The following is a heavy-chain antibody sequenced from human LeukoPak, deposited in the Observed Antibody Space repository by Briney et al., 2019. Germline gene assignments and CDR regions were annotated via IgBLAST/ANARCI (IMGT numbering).Heavy chain of an antibody. CDR1: GFTFSSYS. CDR2: ISSSSSYI. Sequence: GGSLRLSCAASGFTFSSYSMTWVRQAPGKGLEWVSSISSSSSYIYYADSVKGRFTISRDNAKNSLYLQMNSLRAEDTAVYYCARDVPSYGSGSYPIDYWGQGTLVTVSS. J-gene: IGHJ4*02. D-gene: IGHD3-10*01. CDR3: ARDVPSYGSGSYPIDY. V-gene: IGHV3-21*01.